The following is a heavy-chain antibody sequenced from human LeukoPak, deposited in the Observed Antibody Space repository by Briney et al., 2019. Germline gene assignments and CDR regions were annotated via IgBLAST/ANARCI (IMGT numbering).Heavy chain of an antibody. CDR1: GFTFSSYA. V-gene: IGHV3-30-3*02. D-gene: IGHD4-23*01. CDR2: ISYDGSNK. J-gene: IGHJ6*03. CDR3: AKNVRVVTPLGNYYYYYYMDV. Sequence: GGSLRLSCAASGFTFSSYAMHWVRQAPGKGLEWVAVISYDGSNKYYADSVKGRFTISRDNSKNTLYLQMNSLRAEDTAVYYCAKNVRVVTPLGNYYYYYYMDVWGKGTTVTVSS.